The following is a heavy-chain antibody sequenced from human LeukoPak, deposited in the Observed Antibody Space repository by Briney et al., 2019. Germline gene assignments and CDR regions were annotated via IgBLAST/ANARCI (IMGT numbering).Heavy chain of an antibody. CDR2: ISWSSGSI. Sequence: GGSLRLSCAASGFIFSNYGMSWVRQAPGKGLEWVSGISWSSGSIGYADSVKGRFNISRDNAKNSLYLQMSSLRAEDTALYFCAKGRYSSSWYGPPLFDYWGQGTLVTVSS. J-gene: IGHJ4*02. D-gene: IGHD6-13*01. CDR3: AKGRYSSSWYGPPLFDY. CDR1: GFIFSNYG. V-gene: IGHV3-9*01.